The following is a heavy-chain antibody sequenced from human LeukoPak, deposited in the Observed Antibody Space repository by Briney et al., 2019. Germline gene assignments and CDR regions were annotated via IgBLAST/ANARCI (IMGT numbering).Heavy chain of an antibody. V-gene: IGHV1-46*01. CDR3: ARSVDIVATIKNWFDP. D-gene: IGHD5-12*01. Sequence: GASVKVSCKASGYTFTSYYMHWVRQAPGQGLEWMGIINPSGGSTSYAQRFQGRVTMTRDTSTSTVYMELNSLRSEDTAAYYCARSVDIVATIKNWFDPWGQGTLVTVSS. J-gene: IGHJ5*02. CDR1: GYTFTSYY. CDR2: INPSGGST.